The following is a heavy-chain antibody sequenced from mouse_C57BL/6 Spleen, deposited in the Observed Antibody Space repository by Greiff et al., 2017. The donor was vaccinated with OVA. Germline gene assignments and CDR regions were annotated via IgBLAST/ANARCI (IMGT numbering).Heavy chain of an antibody. CDR2: ISGGGGNT. J-gene: IGHJ1*03. D-gene: IGHD2-2*01. CDR3: ARQGLRWYFDV. V-gene: IGHV5-9*01. CDR1: GFTFSSYT. Sequence: EVKLVESGGGLVKPGGSLKLSCAASGFTFSSYTMSWVRQTPEKRLEWVATISGGGGNTYYPDSVKGRFTISRDNAKNTLYLQMSSLRSEDTALYCCARQGLRWYFDVWGTGTTVTVSS.